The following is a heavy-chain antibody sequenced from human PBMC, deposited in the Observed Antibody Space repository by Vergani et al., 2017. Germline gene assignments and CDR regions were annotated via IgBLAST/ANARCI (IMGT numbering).Heavy chain of an antibody. J-gene: IGHJ5*02. CDR2: TWYDGNNK. V-gene: IGHV3-33*01. CDR3: ARDLRLLYNRFDP. Sequence: QVQLVESGGGVVQPGRSLRLSCAASGFTFNQYGMHWVRQAPGKGLERVAVTWYDGNNKQYADSVKGRFTISRDNSKSTMYLQMNSLRDEDTGVSYCARDLRLLYNRFDPWGQGTLVTVSS. D-gene: IGHD1-14*01. CDR1: GFTFNQYG.